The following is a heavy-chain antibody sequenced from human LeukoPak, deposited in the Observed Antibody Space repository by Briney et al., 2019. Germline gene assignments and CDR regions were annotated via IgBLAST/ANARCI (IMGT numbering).Heavy chain of an antibody. CDR2: ISGSGGST. V-gene: IGHV3-21*01. CDR3: ARFKLSSGYDPFDY. J-gene: IGHJ4*02. CDR1: GFTFSSFS. D-gene: IGHD5-12*01. Sequence: GGSLRLSCAASGFTFSSFSMNWVRQAPGKGLEWVSAISGSGGSTYYADSVKGRFTISRDNAKNSLYLQMNSLRAEDTAVYYCARFKLSSGYDPFDYWGQGTLVTVSS.